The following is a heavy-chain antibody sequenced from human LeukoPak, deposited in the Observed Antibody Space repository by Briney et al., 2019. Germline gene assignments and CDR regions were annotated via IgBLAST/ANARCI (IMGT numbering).Heavy chain of an antibody. Sequence: ASVKVSCKASGYTFTSYGISWVRQAPGQGLEWMGWISGYNGKTKYAQKLQGRVTMTTDTSTSTAYMEPRSLRSEDTAVYYCARETSLSLRSFDYWGQGTLVTVSS. V-gene: IGHV1-18*01. CDR3: ARETSLSLRSFDY. J-gene: IGHJ4*02. CDR1: GYTFTSYG. D-gene: IGHD5/OR15-5a*01. CDR2: ISGYNGKT.